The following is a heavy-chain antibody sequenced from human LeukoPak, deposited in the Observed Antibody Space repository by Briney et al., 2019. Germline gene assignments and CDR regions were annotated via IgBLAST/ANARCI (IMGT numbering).Heavy chain of an antibody. CDR2: INPSGGST. J-gene: IGHJ4*02. CDR1: GYTFTSYY. CDR3: ARGGSNYDFDY. V-gene: IGHV1-46*01. Sequence: ASVRVSCKASGYTFTSYYMHWVRQAPGQGLEWMGIINPSGGSTSYAQKFQGRVTMTRDMSTSTDYMELSSLRSEDTAVYYCARGGSNYDFDYWGQGTLVTVPS. D-gene: IGHD4-11*01.